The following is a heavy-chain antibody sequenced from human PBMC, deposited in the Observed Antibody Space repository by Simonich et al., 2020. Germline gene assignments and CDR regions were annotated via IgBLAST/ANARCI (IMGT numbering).Heavy chain of an antibody. J-gene: IGHJ6*03. D-gene: IGHD7-27*01. CDR3: ARDGLGTAYYYYMDV. CDR2: IKKDGIEK. V-gene: IGHV3-7*01. CDR1: GFTFSSYW. Sequence: EVQLVESGGGLVQSGGSLRLSCAASGFTFSSYWMSWVRQAQGKGLEWVDNIKKDGIEKYYVDSVKGRFNTSRDNAKNSLYLQMNSLRAEDTAVYYCARDGLGTAYYYYMDVWGKGTTVTVSS.